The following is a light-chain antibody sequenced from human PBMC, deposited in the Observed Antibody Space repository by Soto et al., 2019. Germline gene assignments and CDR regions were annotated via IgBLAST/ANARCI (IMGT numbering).Light chain of an antibody. CDR2: DVS. J-gene: IGLJ1*01. CDR3: SSYTSSSLYV. Sequence: QFALTQPASVSGSPGQSITISCTRTSSDVGGYNYVSWYQQLPGKAPKLMIYDVSDRPSGVSNRFSGSKSGNTASLTISGLQAEDEADYYCSSYTSSSLYVFGTGTKLTV. V-gene: IGLV2-14*01. CDR1: SSDVGGYNY.